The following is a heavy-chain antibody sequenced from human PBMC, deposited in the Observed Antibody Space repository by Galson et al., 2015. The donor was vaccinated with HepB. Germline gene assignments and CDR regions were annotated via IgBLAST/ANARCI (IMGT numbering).Heavy chain of an antibody. J-gene: IGHJ4*02. CDR2: IYSGVNT. CDR3: ARTTASPYYFDY. CDR1: GFNVSRNY. D-gene: IGHD1-14*01. V-gene: IGHV3-66*01. Sequence: SLRLSCAASGFNVSRNYMSWVRQAPGRGLEWVSIIYSGVNTYYADSVKGRFTISRANSKNTLYLQMNSLRAEDTAVYYCARTTASPYYFDYWGQGALVTVSS.